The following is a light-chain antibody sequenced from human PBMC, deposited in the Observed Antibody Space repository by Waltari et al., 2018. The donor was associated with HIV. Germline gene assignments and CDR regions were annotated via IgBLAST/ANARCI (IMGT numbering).Light chain of an antibody. J-gene: IGLJ3*02. CDR3: AAWDDSLSNWV. Sequence: QSVLTQPPSTSGTPGQRVAISCSGTRSDIGATSLYWYQQFPGAAPKVLIYRSNLRPSGVPDRFSGSKSGTSASLAITDLRSEDEADYYCAAWDDSLSNWVFGGGTKLTVL. CDR1: RSDIGATS. V-gene: IGLV1-47*01. CDR2: RSN.